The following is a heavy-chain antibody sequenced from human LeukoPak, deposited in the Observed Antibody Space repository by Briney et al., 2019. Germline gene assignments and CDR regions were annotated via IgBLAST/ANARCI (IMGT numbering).Heavy chain of an antibody. CDR2: IWYDGSNK. Sequence: GGSLRLSCAASGFTFSSYGMHWVRQAPGKGLEWVAVIWYDGSNKYYADSVKGRFTISRDNSKNTLYLQMNSLRAEGTAVYYCAKGYGGLGFDYWGQGTLVTVSS. D-gene: IGHD4-23*01. CDR3: AKGYGGLGFDY. J-gene: IGHJ4*02. V-gene: IGHV3-33*06. CDR1: GFTFSSYG.